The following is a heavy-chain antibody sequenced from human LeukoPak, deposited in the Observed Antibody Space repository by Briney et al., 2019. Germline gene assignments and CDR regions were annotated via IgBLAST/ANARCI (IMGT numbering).Heavy chain of an antibody. D-gene: IGHD3-10*01. CDR3: ASFYGSGSYYPKPDY. V-gene: IGHV4-39*01. Sequence: SETLSLTCTVSGGSISSSSYYWGWIRQPPGKGLEWIGSIYYSGSTYYNPSLKSRVTISVDTSKNQSSLKLSSVTAADTAVYYCASFYGSGSYYPKPDYWGQGTLVTVSS. CDR1: GGSISSSSYY. J-gene: IGHJ4*02. CDR2: IYYSGST.